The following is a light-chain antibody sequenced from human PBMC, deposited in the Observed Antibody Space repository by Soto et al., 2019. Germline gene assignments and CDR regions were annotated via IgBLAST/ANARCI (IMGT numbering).Light chain of an antibody. CDR2: EGS. CDR1: SSDVGSYNL. CDR3: CSYAGSSTGYV. V-gene: IGLV2-23*01. J-gene: IGLJ1*01. Sequence: SALTQPASVSGSPGQSITISCTGTSSDVGSYNLVSWYQQHPGKAPKLMIYEGSKRPSGVSNRFSGSKSGNTASLTISGLQAEDEADYYCCSYAGSSTGYVFGTGTKVTV.